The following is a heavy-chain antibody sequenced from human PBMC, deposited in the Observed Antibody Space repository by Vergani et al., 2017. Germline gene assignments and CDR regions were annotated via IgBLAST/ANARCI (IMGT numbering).Heavy chain of an antibody. CDR1: GFTVSSNY. V-gene: IGHV3-66*02. CDR2: IYSGGIT. CDR3: VRLPRGPWNFDL. J-gene: IGHJ2*01. Sequence: EVQLVESGGGLVQPGGSLRLSCAASGFTVSSNYMTWVRQAPGKGLKWVSIIYSGGITDYADSVKGRFTISRDNSDNTLYLQMLSLRPEDTAVYYCVRLPRGPWNFDLWGRGTLITVSS.